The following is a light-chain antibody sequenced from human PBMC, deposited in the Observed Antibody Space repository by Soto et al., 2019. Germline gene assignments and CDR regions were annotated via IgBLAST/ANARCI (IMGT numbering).Light chain of an antibody. CDR3: QQYYRYPWT. V-gene: IGKV1-5*01. Sequence: DIQMTQSPTTLSASVGDRVTITCRASQIVSNVLAWFQQKPGKGPELLIYDVSNLQSGVPSRFSGSGSGTGFTLTISSLQPDDFAGYYCQQYYRYPWTFGQGTKVDIK. J-gene: IGKJ1*01. CDR2: DVS. CDR1: QIVSNV.